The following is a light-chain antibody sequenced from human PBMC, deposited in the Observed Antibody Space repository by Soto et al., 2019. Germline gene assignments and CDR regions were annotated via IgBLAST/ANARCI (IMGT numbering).Light chain of an antibody. CDR1: QSVSNSY. V-gene: IGKV3-20*01. Sequence: EIVLTQSPGTLSLSPGERATLSCRASQSVSNSYLAWYQQKPGQAPRLLIYGASSRATGIPDRFSGSGSGTYFTLTISRLEPADFAVYYCQQYGSSPPITFGQGTRLEIK. J-gene: IGKJ5*01. CDR2: GAS. CDR3: QQYGSSPPIT.